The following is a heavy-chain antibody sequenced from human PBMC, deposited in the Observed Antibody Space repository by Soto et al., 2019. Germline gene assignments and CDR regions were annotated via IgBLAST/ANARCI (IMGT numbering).Heavy chain of an antibody. CDR3: AKGSSSWYFSIDY. Sequence: GGSLRLSCAASGFTFSSYAMSWVRQSPGKGLEWVSAISGSGGSTYYADSVKGRFTISRDNSKNTLYLQMNSLRAEDTAVYYCAKGSSSWYFSIDYWGQGTLVTVSS. V-gene: IGHV3-23*01. CDR1: GFTFSSYA. CDR2: ISGSGGST. J-gene: IGHJ4*02. D-gene: IGHD6-13*01.